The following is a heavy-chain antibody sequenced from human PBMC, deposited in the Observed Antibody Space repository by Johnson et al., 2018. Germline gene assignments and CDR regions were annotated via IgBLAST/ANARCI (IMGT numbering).Heavy chain of an antibody. CDR1: GFSFSSYG. Sequence: QVQLVESGGGVVQPGRSLRLSCAASGFSFSSYGMDWVRQAPGKGLEWVAVISYDGSNKYYADSVQGRFTISRENSKSKLYLQMNNLGAEDTAGYYCGKGYFYVDVWGKGTTVTVSS. CDR3: GKGYFYVDV. CDR2: ISYDGSNK. J-gene: IGHJ6*03. V-gene: IGHV3-30*18.